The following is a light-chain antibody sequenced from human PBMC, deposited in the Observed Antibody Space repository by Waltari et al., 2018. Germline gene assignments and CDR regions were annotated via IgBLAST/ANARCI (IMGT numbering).Light chain of an antibody. CDR2: AAS. CDR1: QSISDY. Sequence: DIQMTQSPSSLSASVGDRVTITCRASQSISDYLNWYQQKPGKAPTLLIYAASSLQRGVPARFRGSGSGTDFTLTISSLQPEDFATYYCQQSYSTLWTFGQGTKVEIK. J-gene: IGKJ1*01. V-gene: IGKV1-39*01. CDR3: QQSYSTLWT.